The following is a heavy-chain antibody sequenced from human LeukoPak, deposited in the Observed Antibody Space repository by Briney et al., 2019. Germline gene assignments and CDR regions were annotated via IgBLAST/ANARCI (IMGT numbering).Heavy chain of an antibody. J-gene: IGHJ4*02. CDR2: IYYSGST. D-gene: IGHD3-9*01. V-gene: IGHV4-59*01. CDR1: GGSISSYY. CDR3: AGTPSYDILTGSLDY. Sequence: SETPSLTCTVSGGSISSYYWSWIRQPPGKGLEWIGYIYYSGSTNYNPSLKSRVTISVDTSKNQFSLKLSSVTAADTAVYYCAGTPSYDILTGSLDYWGQGTLVTVSS.